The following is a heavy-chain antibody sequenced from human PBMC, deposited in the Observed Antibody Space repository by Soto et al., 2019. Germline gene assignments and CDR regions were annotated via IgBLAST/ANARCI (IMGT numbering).Heavy chain of an antibody. CDR3: ASPSKGYCSSTSCYPGAFDI. CDR1: GGSISSYY. Sequence: PSETLSLTCTVSGGSISSYYWSWIRQPPGKGLEWIGYIYYSGSTNYNPSLKSRVTISVDTSKNQFSLKLSSVTAADTAVYYCASPSKGYCSSTSCYPGAFDIWGQGTMVTVSS. J-gene: IGHJ3*02. V-gene: IGHV4-59*01. D-gene: IGHD2-2*01. CDR2: IYYSGST.